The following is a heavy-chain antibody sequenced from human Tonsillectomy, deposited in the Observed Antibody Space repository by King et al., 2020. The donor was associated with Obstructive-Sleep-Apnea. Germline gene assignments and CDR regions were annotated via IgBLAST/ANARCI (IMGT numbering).Heavy chain of an antibody. CDR2: ISGTGGTT. D-gene: IGHD5-18*01. V-gene: IGHV3-23*04. CDR3: AKGDEYRYGSLGY. Sequence: VQLVESGGGLVQPGGSLRLSCAASGFTFSSYAMNWVRQAPGKGLEWVSSISGTGGTTYYADSVKGRFTISRDNSKSTLYLQMNSLRAEDTAGYYCAKGDEYRYGSLGYWGQGTLVTVSS. J-gene: IGHJ4*02. CDR1: GFTFSSYA.